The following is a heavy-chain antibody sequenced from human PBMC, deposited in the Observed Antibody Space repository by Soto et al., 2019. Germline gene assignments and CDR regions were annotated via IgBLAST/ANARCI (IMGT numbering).Heavy chain of an antibody. J-gene: IGHJ6*02. V-gene: IGHV4-31*03. Sequence: QVQLQESGPGLVKPSQTLSLTCTVSGGSIRSGGYYWSWIRQHPGKGLEWIGYSSYSGSTYYNPSRKSRVSIAVDTSKNRFSLKLSSVTAADTAEYYCARVCGGDCRHGMDVWGQGTTVTVSS. D-gene: IGHD2-21*02. CDR3: ARVCGGDCRHGMDV. CDR1: GGSIRSGGYY. CDR2: SSYSGST.